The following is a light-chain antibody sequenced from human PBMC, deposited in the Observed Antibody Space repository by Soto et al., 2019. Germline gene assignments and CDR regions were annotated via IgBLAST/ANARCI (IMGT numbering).Light chain of an antibody. V-gene: IGKV1-9*01. CDR2: ATS. J-gene: IGKJ4*01. Sequence: DIQLTQSPSFLSVSVGDRVTITCRASQDISNYLAWYQQKLGKAPKFLIYATSTVQSGVPSRFSGSGSGTEFTLTISSLQPEDFATYYCQQVNSYPLTFGGGTKVEIK. CDR3: QQVNSYPLT. CDR1: QDISNY.